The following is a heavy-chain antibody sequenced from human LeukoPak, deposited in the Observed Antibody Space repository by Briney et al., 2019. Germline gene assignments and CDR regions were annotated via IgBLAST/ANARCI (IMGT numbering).Heavy chain of an antibody. CDR1: GDSISGHY. J-gene: IGHJ4*02. Sequence: PETLSLTCTVSGDSISGHYWSWIRQPPGTGLEWVGYIYYSGSTDYNPSLKSRVTISVDTSKNQFSLKLSSVTAADTAVYYCARTHHYGSGSYFLFDFWGQGTLVTVSS. CDR2: IYYSGST. CDR3: ARTHHYGSGSYFLFDF. V-gene: IGHV4-59*11. D-gene: IGHD3-10*01.